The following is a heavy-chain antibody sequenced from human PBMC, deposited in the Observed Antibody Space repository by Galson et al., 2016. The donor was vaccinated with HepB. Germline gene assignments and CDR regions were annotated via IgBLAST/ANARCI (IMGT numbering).Heavy chain of an antibody. V-gene: IGHV1-18*01. CDR3: AKDVVMPGPDGALEI. Sequence: SVKVSCKASGYAFLMSGFSWVRQAPGQGLEWMGWISAFNGNINYAPKLQGRITMTTDTSTNTVYLELRGLTSADTAVDYCAKDVVMPGPDGALEIWGQGTVVTVSS. CDR2: ISAFNGNI. CDR1: GYAFLMSG. J-gene: IGHJ3*02. D-gene: IGHD2-21*02.